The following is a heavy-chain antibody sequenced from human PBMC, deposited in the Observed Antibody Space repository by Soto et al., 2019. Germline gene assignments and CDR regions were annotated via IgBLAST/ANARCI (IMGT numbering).Heavy chain of an antibody. J-gene: IGHJ4*02. Sequence: GSLRLSCAASEFTFSSYAMNWVRQAPGKGLEWVSTISGSGGGTYYADSVKGRFTISRDNSKNTLYLQMNSLRAEDTAIYYCTKANRYCSGANCFTFDYWGLGTLVTSPQ. CDR1: EFTFSSYA. V-gene: IGHV3-23*01. CDR3: TKANRYCSGANCFTFDY. CDR2: ISGSGGGT. D-gene: IGHD2-15*01.